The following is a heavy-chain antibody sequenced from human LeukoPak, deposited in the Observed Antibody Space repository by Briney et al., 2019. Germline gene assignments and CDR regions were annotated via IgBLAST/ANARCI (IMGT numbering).Heavy chain of an antibody. D-gene: IGHD3-16*01. CDR2: TSNSGSTI. CDR1: GVTFSGYE. V-gene: IGHV3-48*03. J-gene: IGHJ4*02. Sequence: GGSLRLSCAAYGVTFSGYEMNWVRHATGKGLEWVSYTSNSGSTIYYADSVKGRFTISRDNAKNSLYLQMNSLRDEDTAVYYCARLGGSVIDYWGQGTLVTVSS. CDR3: ARLGGSVIDY.